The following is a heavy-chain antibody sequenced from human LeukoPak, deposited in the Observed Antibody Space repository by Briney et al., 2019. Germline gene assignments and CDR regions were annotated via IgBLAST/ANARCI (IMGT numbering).Heavy chain of an antibody. CDR1: GFTFSSYA. CDR3: AKDPDYGDGGY. Sequence: GGSLRLSCAASGFTFSSYAMSWVRQAPGKGVEGVSAISGSGGSTYYADSVKGRFTISRDNSKNTLYLQMNSLRAEDTAVYYCAKDPDYGDGGYWGQGTLVTVSS. CDR2: ISGSGGST. J-gene: IGHJ4*02. D-gene: IGHD4-17*01. V-gene: IGHV3-23*01.